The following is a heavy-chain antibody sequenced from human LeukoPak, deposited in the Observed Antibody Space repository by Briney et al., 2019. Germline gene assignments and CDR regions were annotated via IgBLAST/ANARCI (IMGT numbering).Heavy chain of an antibody. CDR3: AREDYQGGYFDY. CDR2: ISAYNGNT. Sequence: ASVKVSCKASGYTFTSYGISWVRQAPGQGLEWMGWISAYNGNTNYAQKFQGRVTITADKSTSTAYMELSSLRSEDTAVYYCAREDYQGGYFDYWGQGTLVTVSS. CDR1: GYTFTSYG. J-gene: IGHJ4*02. V-gene: IGHV1-18*01. D-gene: IGHD2-2*01.